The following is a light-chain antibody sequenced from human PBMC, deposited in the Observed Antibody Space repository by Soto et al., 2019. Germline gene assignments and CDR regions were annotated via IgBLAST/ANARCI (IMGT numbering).Light chain of an antibody. CDR3: HTWGTGTRGG. CDR2: PNSDGSH. Sequence: QLVLTQSPSASASLGASVKLTCTLSSGHSSYAIAWHQQQPEKGPRYLMKPNSDGSHSKGDGIPDRFSGSSTGAERYLTIPSRQSEDEADYYCHTWGTGTRGGFGGGTNITV. V-gene: IGLV4-69*01. J-gene: IGLJ3*02. CDR1: SGHSSYA.